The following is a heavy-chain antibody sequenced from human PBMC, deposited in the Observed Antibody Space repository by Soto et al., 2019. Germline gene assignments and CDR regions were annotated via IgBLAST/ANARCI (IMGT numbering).Heavy chain of an antibody. J-gene: IGHJ5*02. CDR3: ARVPDWLDP. CDR1: AGSFSFSY. Sequence: SDTLSRTCAGDAGSFSFSYCNWIRQPPGKGLEWIVEIDHSGYTNYNPSLKSRVTISVDTSKNQFSLRLTSVTAAETAVYYCARVPDWLDPWGQGTMVTGSS. V-gene: IGHV4-34*01. CDR2: IDHSGYT.